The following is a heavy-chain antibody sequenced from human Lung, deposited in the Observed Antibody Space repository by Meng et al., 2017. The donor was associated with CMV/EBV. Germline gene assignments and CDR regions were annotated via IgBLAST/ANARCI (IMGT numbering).Heavy chain of an antibody. Sequence: GGSXRLXXKVSGNGFTTYWIGWVRQISGKGLEWMGIIYPRDSDTVYMMSFQGRVTISADKSINTVYLQWDSLRASDTAMYYCARRDYYDLGSGNWGQGTLVXVSS. CDR2: IYPRDSDT. V-gene: IGHV5-51*01. J-gene: IGHJ4*02. CDR1: GNGFTTYW. D-gene: IGHD3-10*01. CDR3: ARRDYYDLGSGN.